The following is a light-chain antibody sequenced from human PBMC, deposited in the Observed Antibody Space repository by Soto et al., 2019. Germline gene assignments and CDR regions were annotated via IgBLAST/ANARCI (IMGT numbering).Light chain of an antibody. CDR3: QQRSNWPPGGLT. J-gene: IGKJ4*01. V-gene: IGKV3-11*01. Sequence: EIVLTQSPATLSLSPGERATLSCRASQSVSSYLAWYQQKPGQAPRLLIHDASNSATGIPARFSGSGSGTDFNLTISSLETEDGAVYYCQQRSNWPPGGLTFGGGTKVEIK. CDR1: QSVSSY. CDR2: DAS.